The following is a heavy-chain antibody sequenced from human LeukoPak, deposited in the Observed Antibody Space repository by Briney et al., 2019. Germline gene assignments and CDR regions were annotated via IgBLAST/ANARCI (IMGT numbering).Heavy chain of an antibody. Sequence: GGALRLSCTASGVTFSNYYMSWIRHAPGKGLECVSYISTSSTYTNYADSMKGRFTISRDNAKNSLYLQMNSLRAEDTAVYFCARGGSSGRFDYWGQGTLVTVSS. CDR1: GVTFSNYY. CDR3: ARGGSSGRFDY. D-gene: IGHD6-19*01. V-gene: IGHV3-11*06. CDR2: ISTSSTYT. J-gene: IGHJ4*02.